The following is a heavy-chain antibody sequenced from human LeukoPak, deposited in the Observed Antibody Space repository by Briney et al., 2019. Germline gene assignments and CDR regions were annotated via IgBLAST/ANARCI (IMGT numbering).Heavy chain of an antibody. CDR2: INHSGST. CDR3: ARAVMVRGVITYYYYYYYMDV. D-gene: IGHD3-10*01. CDR1: GGSFSGYY. J-gene: IGHJ6*03. V-gene: IGHV4-34*01. Sequence: PLETLSLTCAVYGGSFSGYYWSWIRQPPGKGLEWIGEINHSGSTNYNPSLKSRVTISVDTSKNQFSLKLSSVTAADTAVYYCARAVMVRGVITYYYYYYYMDVWGKGTTVTVSS.